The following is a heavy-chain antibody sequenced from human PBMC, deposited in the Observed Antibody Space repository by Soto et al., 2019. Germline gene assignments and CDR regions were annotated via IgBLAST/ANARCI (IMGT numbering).Heavy chain of an antibody. CDR1: VGSVSSGSYY. CDR3: ARGDIVATYYYYGMDV. D-gene: IGHD5-12*01. CDR2: IYYSGST. J-gene: IGHJ6*02. V-gene: IGHV4-61*01. Sequence: PSATLSLTCTVSVGSVSSGSYYWSWIRQPPGKGLEWIGYIYYSGSTNYNPSLKSRVTIPVDTSKNQFSLKLSSVTAADTAVYYCARGDIVATYYYYGMDVWGQGTTVTVSS.